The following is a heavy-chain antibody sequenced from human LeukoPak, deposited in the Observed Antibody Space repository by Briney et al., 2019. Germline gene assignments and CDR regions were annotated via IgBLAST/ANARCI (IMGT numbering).Heavy chain of an antibody. V-gene: IGHV3-23*01. D-gene: IGHD1-1*01. CDR3: AKEALERPLMW. CDR1: GFSFTTYA. Sequence: GGSLRLSCTASGFSFTTYAMTWVRQAPGQGLQWVSTISGSAEFTFYADSVKGRFTISRDSSKNTLYLQMNSLRAEDTAVYYCAKEALERPLMWWGQGTLVTVSS. J-gene: IGHJ4*02. CDR2: ISGSAEFT.